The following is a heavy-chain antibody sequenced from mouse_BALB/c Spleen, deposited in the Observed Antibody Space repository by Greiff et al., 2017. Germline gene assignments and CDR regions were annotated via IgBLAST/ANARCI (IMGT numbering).Heavy chain of an antibody. CDR3: TRLSGNYFDY. J-gene: IGHJ2*01. CDR1: GYTFTSYW. D-gene: IGHD1-3*01. CDR2: IYPGSGST. V-gene: IGHV1S22*01. Sequence: LKQPGSELVRPGASVKLSCKASGYTFTSYWMHWVKQRHGQGLEWIGNIYPGSGSTNYDEKFKSKGTLTVDTSSSTAYMHLSSLTSEDSAVYYCTRLSGNYFDYWGQGTTLTVSS.